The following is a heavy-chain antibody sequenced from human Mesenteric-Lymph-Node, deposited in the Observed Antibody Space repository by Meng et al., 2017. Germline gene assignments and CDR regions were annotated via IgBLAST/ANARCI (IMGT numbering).Heavy chain of an antibody. CDR1: GFTFSNAW. CDR3: ATTLLYGSGAE. Sequence: GESLKISCAASGFTFSNAWMSWVRQAPGKGLEWVARVRSKADGGTTDYAAHVKGRFTVSRDDSINTLFLQMSGLTTEDTALYYCATTLLYGSGAEWGQGTLVTVSS. CDR2: VRSKADGGTT. D-gene: IGHD3-10*01. J-gene: IGHJ4*02. V-gene: IGHV3-15*01.